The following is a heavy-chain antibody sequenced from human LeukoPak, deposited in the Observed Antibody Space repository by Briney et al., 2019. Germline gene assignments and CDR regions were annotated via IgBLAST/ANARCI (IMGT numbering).Heavy chain of an antibody. J-gene: IGHJ3*02. CDR1: GXTFSSYG. D-gene: IGHD6-13*01. CDR2: ISYDGSNK. CDR3: AKFFVPGTRAFDI. Sequence: PGGSLRLSCAASGXTFSSYGMHWVRQAPGKGLEWVAVISYDGSNKYYADSVKGRFTISRDNSKNTLYLQMNSLRAEDTAVYYCAKFFVPGTRAFDIWGQGTMVTVSS. V-gene: IGHV3-30*18.